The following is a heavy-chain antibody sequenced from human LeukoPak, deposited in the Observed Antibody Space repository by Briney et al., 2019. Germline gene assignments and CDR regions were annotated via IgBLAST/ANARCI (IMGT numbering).Heavy chain of an antibody. D-gene: IGHD3-10*01. J-gene: IGHJ6*04. Sequence: ASVKVSCKASGGTFSSYAISWVRQAPGQGLEWMGGIIPIFGTANYAQKFQGRVTITADESTNTAYMELSSLRSEDTAVYYCAREYFTMVRGVNAYYYGMDVWGKGTTVTVSS. CDR3: AREYFTMVRGVNAYYYGMDV. CDR1: GGTFSSYA. V-gene: IGHV1-69*01. CDR2: IIPIFGTA.